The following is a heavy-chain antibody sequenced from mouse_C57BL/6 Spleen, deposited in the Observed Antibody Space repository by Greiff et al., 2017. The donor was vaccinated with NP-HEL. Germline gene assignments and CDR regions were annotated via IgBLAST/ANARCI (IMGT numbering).Heavy chain of an antibody. CDR1: GYSITSGYY. Sequence: VQLKQSGPGLVKPSQSLSLTCSVTGYSITSGYYWNWIRQFPGNKLEWMGYISYDGSNNYNPSLKNRISITRDTSKNQFFLKLNSVTTEDTATYYCARRDYYGSLDYWGQGTTLTVSS. CDR3: ARRDYYGSLDY. CDR2: ISYDGSN. J-gene: IGHJ2*01. D-gene: IGHD1-1*01. V-gene: IGHV3-6*01.